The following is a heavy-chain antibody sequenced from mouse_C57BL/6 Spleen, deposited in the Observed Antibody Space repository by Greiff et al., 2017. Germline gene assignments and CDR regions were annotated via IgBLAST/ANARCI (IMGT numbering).Heavy chain of an antibody. CDR1: GYTFTDYY. Sequence: EVQLQQSGPVLVKPGASVKMSCKASGYTFTDYYMNWVKQSHGKSLEWIGVINPYNGGTSYNQKFKGKATLTVDKSSNTAYMELNSLTSEASAVYYCARRDDGYYWYFDVWGTGTTVTVSS. V-gene: IGHV1-19*01. CDR2: INPYNGGT. D-gene: IGHD2-3*01. CDR3: ARRDDGYYWYFDV. J-gene: IGHJ1*03.